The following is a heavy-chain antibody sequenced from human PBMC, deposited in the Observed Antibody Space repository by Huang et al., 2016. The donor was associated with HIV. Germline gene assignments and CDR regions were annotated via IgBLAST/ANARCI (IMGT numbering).Heavy chain of an antibody. J-gene: IGHJ4*02. D-gene: IGHD6-13*01. CDR2: ISYDAKTK. V-gene: IGHV3-30*18. CDR1: GFTFMSYG. CDR3: AKGGSAAAVLDF. Sequence: QVQLVESGGGVVQPGRSLRISCAASGFTFMSYGMHWVRPDPGKGLEWVAGISYDAKTKYYADPVKGRFSISRDNSKTTVYLQLNSLRLEDTAVYYCAKGGSAAAVLDFWGQGTLVTVSS.